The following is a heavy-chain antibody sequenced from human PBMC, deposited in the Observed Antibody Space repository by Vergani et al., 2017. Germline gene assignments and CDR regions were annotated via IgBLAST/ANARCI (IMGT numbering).Heavy chain of an antibody. CDR2: IRYDGSSE. J-gene: IGHJ6*02. CDR1: GFTLNTYG. CDR3: ANSVIAGKVGVAYFGMDV. Sequence: QVQILQSGGGVVQPGGSLRLSCTLSGFTLNTYGIHWVRPAPGKGLEWVSFIRYDGSSEYYGDSVKGRFTISRDKSQNTVNLQMNSLRTEDTAVYFCANSVIAGKVGVAYFGMDVWGRGTTVTVSS. D-gene: IGHD2/OR15-2a*01. V-gene: IGHV3-30*02.